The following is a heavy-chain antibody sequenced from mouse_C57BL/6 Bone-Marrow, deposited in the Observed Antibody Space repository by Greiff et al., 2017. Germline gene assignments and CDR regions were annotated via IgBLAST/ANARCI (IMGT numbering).Heavy chain of an antibody. CDR3: ARHTGTLRWYFDV. V-gene: IGHV5-6*01. Sequence: EVKVVESGGDLVKPGGSLKLSCAASGFTFSSYGMSWVRQTPDKRLEWVATISSGGSYTYYPDSVKGRFTISRDNAKNTLYLQMSSLKSEDTAMYYCARHTGTLRWYFDVWGTGTTVTVSS. D-gene: IGHD4-1*01. J-gene: IGHJ1*03. CDR2: ISSGGSYT. CDR1: GFTFSSYG.